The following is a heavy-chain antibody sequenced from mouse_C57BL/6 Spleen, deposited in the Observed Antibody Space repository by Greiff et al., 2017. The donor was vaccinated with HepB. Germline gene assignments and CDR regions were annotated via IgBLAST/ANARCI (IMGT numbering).Heavy chain of an antibody. CDR2: IDPSDSYT. V-gene: IGHV1-50*01. J-gene: IGHJ4*01. Sequence: QVQLQQPGAELVKPGASVKLSCKASGYTFTSYWMQWVKQRPGQGLEWIGEIDPSDSYTNYNQKFKGKATLTVDTSSSTAYMQLSSLTSEDSAVYYFARGGNYGAMDYWGQGTSVTVSS. D-gene: IGHD2-1*01. CDR1: GYTFTSYW. CDR3: ARGGNYGAMDY.